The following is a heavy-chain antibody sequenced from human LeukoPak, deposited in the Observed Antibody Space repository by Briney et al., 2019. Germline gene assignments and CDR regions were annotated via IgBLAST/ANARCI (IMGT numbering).Heavy chain of an antibody. CDR2: MNPNSGNT. D-gene: IGHD5-12*01. CDR1: GYTFTSYD. CDR3: ARGWDSGYDPTLIDY. V-gene: IGHV1-8*01. J-gene: IGHJ4*02. Sequence: ASVKVSCKASGYTFTSYDISWVRQATGQGLEWMGWMNPNSGNTGYAQRFQGRVTMTRNTSISTAYMELSSLRSEDTAVYYCARGWDSGYDPTLIDYWGQGTLVTVSS.